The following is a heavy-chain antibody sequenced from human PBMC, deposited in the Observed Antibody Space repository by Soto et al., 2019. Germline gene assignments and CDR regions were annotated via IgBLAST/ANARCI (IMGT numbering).Heavy chain of an antibody. D-gene: IGHD3-22*01. CDR2: IDPSDSQT. J-gene: IGHJ4*02. CDR3: ARQIYDSDTGPNFQYYFDS. CDR1: GYSFAGYW. V-gene: IGHV5-10-1*01. Sequence: GESLKISCKGSGYSFAGYWITWVRQKPGKGLEWMGRIDPSDSQTYYSPSFRGHVTISVTKSITTVFLQWSSLRASDTAMYYCARQIYDSDTGPNFQYYFDSWGQGTPVTAPQ.